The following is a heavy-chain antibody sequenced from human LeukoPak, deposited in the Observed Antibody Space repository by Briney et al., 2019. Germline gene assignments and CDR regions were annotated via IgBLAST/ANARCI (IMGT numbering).Heavy chain of an antibody. CDR1: GYTFTSYG. CDR3: ATDQCTTTSCFTGINWFDP. CDR2: ISAYNGNT. D-gene: IGHD2-2*01. Sequence: ASVKVSCKASGYTFTSYGISWARQAPGQGLEWMGWISAYNGNTNYAQKLQGRVTMTTDTSTSTAYMELRSLRSDDTAVYYCATDQCTTTSCFTGINWFDPWGQGTLVTVSS. J-gene: IGHJ5*02. V-gene: IGHV1-18*01.